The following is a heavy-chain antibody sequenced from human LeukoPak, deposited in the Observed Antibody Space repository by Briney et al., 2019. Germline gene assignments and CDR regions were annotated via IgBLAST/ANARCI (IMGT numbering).Heavy chain of an antibody. CDR1: GFTFSNYA. V-gene: IGHV3-7*03. J-gene: IGHJ4*02. CDR3: ARVDDDSSGSHPDY. D-gene: IGHD3-22*01. CDR2: IKQDGSEK. Sequence: PGRSLRLSCAASGFTFSNYAMSWVRQAPGKGLEWVANIKQDGSEKYYVDSVKGRFTISRDNAKNSLYLQMNSLRAEDTAVYYCARVDDDSSGSHPDYWGQGTLVTVSS.